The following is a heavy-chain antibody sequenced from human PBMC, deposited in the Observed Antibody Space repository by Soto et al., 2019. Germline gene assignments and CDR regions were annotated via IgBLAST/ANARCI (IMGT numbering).Heavy chain of an antibody. CDR3: TRDQLEGNWFDP. Sequence: SETLSLTSTVPGSSICTNYWSWFRQPPGKGLEWIGYIYSSGSTNYNPSLKSRVTISVDTSKNQFSLKLNSVTAADTAVYYCTRDQLEGNWFDPWGQGTLVTVS. CDR1: GSSICTNY. V-gene: IGHV4-59*01. CDR2: IYSSGST. D-gene: IGHD1-1*01. J-gene: IGHJ5*02.